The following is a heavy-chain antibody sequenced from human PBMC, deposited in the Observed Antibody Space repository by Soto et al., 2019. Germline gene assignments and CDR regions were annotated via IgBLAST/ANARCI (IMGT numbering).Heavy chain of an antibody. CDR2: ISGSGGST. CDR1: GFTFSSYA. D-gene: IGHD6-13*01. Sequence: GGSLRLSCAASGFTFSSYAMSWVRQAPGKGLEWVSAISGSGGSTYYADSVKGRFTISRDNSKNTLYLQMNSLRAEDTAVYYCAKDRPPTFSSWHTGPFDWGQGTLVTVSS. CDR3: AKDRPPTFSSWHTGPFD. V-gene: IGHV3-23*01. J-gene: IGHJ4*02.